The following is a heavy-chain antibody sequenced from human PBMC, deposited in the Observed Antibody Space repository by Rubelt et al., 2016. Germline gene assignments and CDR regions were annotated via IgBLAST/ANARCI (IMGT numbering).Heavy chain of an antibody. V-gene: IGHV1-46*01. CDR2: INPSGGST. D-gene: IGHD4-17*01. CDR3: ARESGDHDAFDI. J-gene: IGHJ3*02. Sequence: YYMHWVRQAPGQGLEWMGIINPSGGSTSYAQKFQGRVTMTRDTSTSTVYMELSSLRSEDTAVYYCARESGDHDAFDIWGQGTTVTVSS. CDR1: YY.